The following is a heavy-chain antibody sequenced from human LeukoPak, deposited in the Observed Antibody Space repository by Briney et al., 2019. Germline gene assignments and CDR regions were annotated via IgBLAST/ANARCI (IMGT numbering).Heavy chain of an antibody. CDR2: ISGGRLST. J-gene: IGHJ3*01. Sequence: PGGSLRLSCAASGFTFSSYAMSCVRPAQGEGLEWVAGISGGRLSTYYADSVKGRFTISRDNSKNSVYLQMNSLRAEDTAVYYCAKGDLRWEQLYDAFDVWGQGTMVTVSS. CDR1: GFTFSSYA. D-gene: IGHD1-26*01. CDR3: AKGDLRWEQLYDAFDV. V-gene: IGHV3-23*01.